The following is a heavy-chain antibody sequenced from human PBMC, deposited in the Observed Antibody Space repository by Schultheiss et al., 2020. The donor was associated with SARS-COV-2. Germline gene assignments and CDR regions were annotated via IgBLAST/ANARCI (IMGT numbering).Heavy chain of an antibody. J-gene: IGHJ4*02. V-gene: IGHV3-53*01. Sequence: GGSLRLSCAASGFTVSSNYMSWVRQAPGKGLEWVSVIYSGGSTYYADSVKGRFTISRDNSKNTLYLQMNSLRAEDTAVYYCAFIVGATNRGDYWGQGTLVTVSS. CDR2: IYSGGST. CDR1: GFTVSSNY. CDR3: AFIVGATNRGDY. D-gene: IGHD1-26*01.